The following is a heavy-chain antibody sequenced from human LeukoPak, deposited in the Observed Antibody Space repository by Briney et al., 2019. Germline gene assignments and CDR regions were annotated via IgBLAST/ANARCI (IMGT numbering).Heavy chain of an antibody. J-gene: IGHJ6*03. Sequence: ASVKVSCKASSYSFTSYGFSWVRRAPGQGLEWMGWISAYNGNTKYAQKLQGRVTMTTDTSTSTAYMELRSLRSDDTAVYYCARDMFPGSSGVVIKNMDIWGKGTTVTVSS. CDR2: ISAYNGNT. V-gene: IGHV1-18*01. D-gene: IGHD3-3*01. CDR1: SYSFTSYG. CDR3: ARDMFPGSSGVVIKNMDI.